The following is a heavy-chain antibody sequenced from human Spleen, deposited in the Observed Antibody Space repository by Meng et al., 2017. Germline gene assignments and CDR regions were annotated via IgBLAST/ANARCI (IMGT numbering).Heavy chain of an antibody. V-gene: IGHV1-2*06. CDR1: GYTFPDYY. D-gene: IGHD6-13*01. Sequence: ASVKVSCKASGYTFPDYYLHWVRRAPGQGLEWMGRINPKSGDTHYAQKFQGRVTMTGDTSTSTAYMELSGLRSDDTAMYYCARDEDISAAGKLFGDYWGQGTLVTVSS. J-gene: IGHJ4*02. CDR2: INPKSGDT. CDR3: ARDEDISAAGKLFGDY.